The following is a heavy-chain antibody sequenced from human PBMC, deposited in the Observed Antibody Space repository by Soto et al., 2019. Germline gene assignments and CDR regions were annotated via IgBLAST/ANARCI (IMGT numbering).Heavy chain of an antibody. V-gene: IGHV5-10-1*01. CDR1: GFKFSSYW. CDR3: AFFDTSLDFDH. D-gene: IGHD3-9*01. Sequence: LGESLKISCKGSGFKFSSYWISWVRQQPGKGLEWMGRIDPSNSYSHYSPSFRGHVTISADKSISTAYLQWSNLKASDSAIYYCAFFDTSLDFDHWGQGTLVTVSS. J-gene: IGHJ4*02. CDR2: IDPSNSYS.